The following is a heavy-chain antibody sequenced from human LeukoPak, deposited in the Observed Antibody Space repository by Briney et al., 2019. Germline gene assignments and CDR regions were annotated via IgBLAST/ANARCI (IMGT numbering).Heavy chain of an antibody. Sequence: GGSLRLSCAASGFTFDDYAMHWVRQAPGKGLEWVSLISWDGGSTYYADSVKGRFTISRDNSKNSLYLQMNSLRAEDTALYYCAKDLVFTFGGVSPIWFDPWGQGTLVTVSS. D-gene: IGHD3-16*01. CDR3: AKDLVFTFGGVSPIWFDP. V-gene: IGHV3-43D*04. J-gene: IGHJ5*02. CDR2: ISWDGGST. CDR1: GFTFDDYA.